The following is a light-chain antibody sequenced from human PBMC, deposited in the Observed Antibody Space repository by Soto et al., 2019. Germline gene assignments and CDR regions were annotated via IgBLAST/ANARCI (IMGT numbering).Light chain of an antibody. CDR1: PGVSANN. J-gene: IGKJ1*01. CDR3: LQYGSSPRT. V-gene: IGKV3-20*01. CDR2: GAS. Sequence: EVVLTQSPGTLSLSPVQRPTLCCSPSPGVSANNLAWYQHKAGQTPRLLIYGASSRATGIPDRFSGSGSGTDFTLTISGLEPDDLAVYYCLQYGSSPRTFGRGTKVDIK.